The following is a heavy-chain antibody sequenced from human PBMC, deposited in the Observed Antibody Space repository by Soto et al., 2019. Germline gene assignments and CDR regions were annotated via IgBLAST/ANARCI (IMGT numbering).Heavy chain of an antibody. J-gene: IGHJ4*02. Sequence: GGSLRLSCEASGFTFSGFDMHWVRQPTGKGLEWVSSIGTAGDTYYAVSVKGRFTISRDNAKNSLSLQMNSLRAGDMAVYFCAKSQEIGTHFFDSWGQGTQVTSPQ. V-gene: IGHV3-13*01. CDR1: GFTFSGFD. D-gene: IGHD6-13*01. CDR3: AKSQEIGTHFFDS. CDR2: IGTAGDT.